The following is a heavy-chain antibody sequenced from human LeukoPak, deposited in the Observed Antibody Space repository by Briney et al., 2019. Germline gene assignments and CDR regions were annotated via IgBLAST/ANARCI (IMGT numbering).Heavy chain of an antibody. D-gene: IGHD1-26*01. CDR3: ARGGLVGPTPYLDS. V-gene: IGHV3-64*01. CDR1: GFTFSSYA. CDR2: INNNGDRT. J-gene: IGHJ4*02. Sequence: PGGSLRLSCAASGFTFSSYAMTWVRQAPGRGPEYVSGINNNGDRTYYAKSVKGRFTISRDNSKNTLYLQVGSLRAEDMAVHYCARGGLVGPTPYLDSWGQGTLVTVSS.